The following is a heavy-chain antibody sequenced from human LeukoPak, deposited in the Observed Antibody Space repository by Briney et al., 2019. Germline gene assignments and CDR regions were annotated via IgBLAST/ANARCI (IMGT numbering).Heavy chain of an antibody. V-gene: IGHV3-7*01. CDR3: AKEGY. Sequence: PGGSLRLSCAASGFSFSVNWMSWVRQAPGKGPEWVASIKQDGSEKYYVDSVSGRCTISRDNAKNSLYLQMNSLRAEDTAVYYCAKEGYWGQGTLVTVSS. J-gene: IGHJ4*02. CDR2: IKQDGSEK. CDR1: GFSFSVNW.